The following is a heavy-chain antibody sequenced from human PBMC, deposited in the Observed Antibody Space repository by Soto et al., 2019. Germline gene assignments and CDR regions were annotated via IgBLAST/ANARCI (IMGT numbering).Heavy chain of an antibody. D-gene: IGHD5-18*01. CDR3: ARNVKPYNGDTATSLFYYYGMDV. J-gene: IGHJ6*02. CDR1: GGTFSSYA. Sequence: QVQLVQSGAEVKKPGSSVKVSCKASGGTFSSYAISWVRQAPGQGLEWMGGIIPIFGTANYAQKFQGRVTMTADEVTSTAYMELSSLRAEDTAVYYCARNVKPYNGDTATSLFYYYGMDVWGQGTTVTVSS. CDR2: IIPIFGTA. V-gene: IGHV1-69*01.